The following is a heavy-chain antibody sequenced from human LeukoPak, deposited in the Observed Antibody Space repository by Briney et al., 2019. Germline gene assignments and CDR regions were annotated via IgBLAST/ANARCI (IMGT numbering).Heavy chain of an antibody. Sequence: GGSLRLSCAASGFTFSNYWMSWVRQAPGKGLEWVANIKQDSSEKFYVDSVKGRFTVSRDNAKNSLYLQMSSLRAEDTAVYFCARYCSSGYCWSFDYWGKGTLVTVSS. CDR2: IKQDSSEK. CDR1: GFTFSNYW. V-gene: IGHV3-7*01. J-gene: IGHJ4*02. CDR3: ARYCSSGYCWSFDY. D-gene: IGHD3-22*01.